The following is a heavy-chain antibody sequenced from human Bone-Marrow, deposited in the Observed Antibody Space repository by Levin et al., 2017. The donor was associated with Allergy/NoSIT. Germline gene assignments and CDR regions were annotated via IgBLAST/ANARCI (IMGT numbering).Heavy chain of an antibody. CDR3: ARGTSTLYVTIDY. V-gene: IGHV1-2*02. CDR2: INTNGGGA. D-gene: IGHD3-16*01. CDR1: GYRFSDHF. J-gene: IGHJ4*02. Sequence: AGESLKISCKASGYRFSDHFIHWVRQAPGQGLEWIGWINTNGGGANSAQKLQGRVTLTRDFFSSTAYMELNGLRYDDTAVYFCARGTSTLYVTIDYWGQGTLVTVSS.